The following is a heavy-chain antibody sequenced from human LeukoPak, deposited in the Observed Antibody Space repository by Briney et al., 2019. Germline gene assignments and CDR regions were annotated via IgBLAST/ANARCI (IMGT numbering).Heavy chain of an antibody. J-gene: IGHJ4*02. CDR2: IFHSGST. D-gene: IGHD3-10*01. CDR3: ARFYASGSSFDY. Sequence: SETLSLTCAVSGGSNSSGGYSWSWIRQPPGEGLEWIGYIFHSGSTYYNPSLKSRVTISVDRSKNQFSLKLSSVTAADTGVYYCARFYASGSSFDYWGQGTLVTVSS. CDR1: GGSNSSGGYS. V-gene: IGHV4-30-2*01.